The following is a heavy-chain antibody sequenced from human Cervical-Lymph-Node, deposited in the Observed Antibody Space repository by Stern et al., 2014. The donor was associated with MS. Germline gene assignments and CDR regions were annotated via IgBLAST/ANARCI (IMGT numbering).Heavy chain of an antibody. D-gene: IGHD1-26*01. CDR3: ARDQGASGTYYAAY. Sequence: EVQLVESGGGLVQPGGSLRLSCAVSGFTFSSSDMSWVRQAPGKGLEWVSAIRGSGGSTYYADSMEGRFTISRDNSKNTLYLQMNSLRVEDTAVYYCARDQGASGTYYAAYWGQGTLVTVSS. CDR1: GFTFSSSD. CDR2: IRGSGGST. J-gene: IGHJ4*02. V-gene: IGHV3-23*04.